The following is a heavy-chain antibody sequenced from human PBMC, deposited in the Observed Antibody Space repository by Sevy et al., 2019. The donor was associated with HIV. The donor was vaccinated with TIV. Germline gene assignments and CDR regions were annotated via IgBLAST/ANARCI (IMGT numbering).Heavy chain of an antibody. CDR1: GFTFNTYG. V-gene: IGHV3-30*18. CDR3: AKAHYYDSGGYSLYFDY. CDR2: ISYDGSNK. J-gene: IGHJ4*02. D-gene: IGHD3-22*01. Sequence: GESLKISCAASGFTFNTYGMHWVRQAPGKGLEWVALISYDGSNKYYAASVKGRFSVSRDNSKNTLYLQMNSLRAEDTAVYYCAKAHYYDSGGYSLYFDYWGQGTLVTVSS.